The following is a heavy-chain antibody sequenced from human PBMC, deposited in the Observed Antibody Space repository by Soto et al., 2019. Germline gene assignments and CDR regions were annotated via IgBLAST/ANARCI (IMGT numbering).Heavy chain of an antibody. V-gene: IGHV4-59*01. CDR3: ARVRRADRYGMYV. D-gene: IGHD6-13*01. CDR1: GGSISSYY. CDR2: IYYSGGT. J-gene: IGHJ6*02. Sequence: SETLSLTCTVSGGSISSYYWSWIRQPPGKGLEWIGYIYYSGGTNYNPSLKSRVTISVDTSKNQYSLKLSSVTAADTAVYYCARVRRADRYGMYVLGQGTTVTVSS.